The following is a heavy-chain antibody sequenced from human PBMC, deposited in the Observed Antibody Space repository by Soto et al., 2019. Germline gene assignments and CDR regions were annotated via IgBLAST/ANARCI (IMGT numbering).Heavy chain of an antibody. CDR2: IRPDGSKQ. Sequence: GSLRLSCVASGFSFRDRWMGWVRQAPGKGLEWVASIRPDGSKQFYVDSMRGRFTISRDNAKKSLFLQMNSLRAEDAAVYYCADPTDLDYRGQGTLVTVSS. J-gene: IGHJ4*02. CDR3: ADPTDLDY. D-gene: IGHD4-4*01. CDR1: GFSFRDRW. V-gene: IGHV3-7*01.